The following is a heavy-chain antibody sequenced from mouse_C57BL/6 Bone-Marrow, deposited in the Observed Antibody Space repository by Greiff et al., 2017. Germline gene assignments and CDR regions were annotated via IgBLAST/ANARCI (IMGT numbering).Heavy chain of an antibody. Sequence: VQLQQPGAELVKPGASVKMSCKASGYTFTSYWITWVKQRPGQGLEWIGDIYPGSGSTNYNEKFKSKATLTVDTSSSTAYMQLSSLTSEDSAVYYGARKNYYGSSSDYWVQGTTLTVSS. CDR1: GYTFTSYW. D-gene: IGHD1-1*01. CDR3: ARKNYYGSSSDY. V-gene: IGHV1-55*01. J-gene: IGHJ2*01. CDR2: IYPGSGST.